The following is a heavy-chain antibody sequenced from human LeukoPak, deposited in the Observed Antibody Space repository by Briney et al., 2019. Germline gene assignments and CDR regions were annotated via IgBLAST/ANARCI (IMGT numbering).Heavy chain of an antibody. J-gene: IGHJ4*02. D-gene: IGHD3-22*01. CDR2: ISGSGGST. CDR3: AKVYYDSSGYYLDY. V-gene: IGHV3-23*01. CDR1: GCTFSSYA. Sequence: GGSLRLSCAASGCTFSSYAMSWVRQAPGKGLEWVSAISGSGGSTYYADSVKGRFTISRDNSKNTLYLQMNSLRAEDTAVYYCAKVYYDSSGYYLDYWGQGTLVTVSS.